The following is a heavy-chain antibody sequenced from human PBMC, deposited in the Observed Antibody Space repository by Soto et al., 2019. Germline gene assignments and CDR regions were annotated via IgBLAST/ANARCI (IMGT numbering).Heavy chain of an antibody. V-gene: IGHV3-11*06. Sequence: GGSLRLSCAASGFTFSDYYMSWIRQAPGKGLEWVSYISSSSSYTNYADSVKGRFTISRDNAKSTLYLQMSSLRAEDTAVYYCARDFGPSGYSGYDSGYGDAHDAFDIWGQGTMVTVSS. J-gene: IGHJ3*02. CDR1: GFTFSDYY. CDR3: ARDFGPSGYSGYDSGYGDAHDAFDI. CDR2: ISSSSSYT. D-gene: IGHD5-12*01.